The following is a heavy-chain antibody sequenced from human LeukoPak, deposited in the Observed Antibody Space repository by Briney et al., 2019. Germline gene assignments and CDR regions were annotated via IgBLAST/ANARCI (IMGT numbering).Heavy chain of an antibody. J-gene: IGHJ6*03. CDR1: GFTFSSYS. D-gene: IGHD6-13*01. V-gene: IGHV3-48*01. Sequence: PGGSLRLSCAASGFTFSSYSMNWVRQAPGKGLEWVSYISSSSSTIYYANSVKGRFTISRDNAKNSLYLQMNSLRAEDTAVYYCARAYSSSWYDLGYYYYYMDVWGKGTTVTVSS. CDR3: ARAYSSSWYDLGYYYYYMDV. CDR2: ISSSSSTI.